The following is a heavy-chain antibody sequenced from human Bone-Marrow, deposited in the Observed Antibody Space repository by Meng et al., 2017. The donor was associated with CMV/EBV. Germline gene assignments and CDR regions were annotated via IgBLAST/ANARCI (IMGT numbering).Heavy chain of an antibody. CDR1: GFSFSSSGVG. CDR3: AHSPLRRLLT. CDR2: IYWDADT. D-gene: IGHD3-10*01. J-gene: IGHJ5*02. V-gene: IGHV2-5*02. Sequence: HIPVEQCDSPPVNPTEIVTLTCTFSGFSFSSSGVGVGLIRQPPVKALEWLALIYWDADTRYSPSLKSRLTITKDTSKNQVVLTMTNMDPVNTATYYCAHSPLRRLLTWGQGTLVTVSS.